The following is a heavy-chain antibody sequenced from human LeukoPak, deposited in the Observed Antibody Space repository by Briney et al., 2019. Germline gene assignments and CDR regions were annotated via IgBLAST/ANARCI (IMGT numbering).Heavy chain of an antibody. Sequence: PGGSLRLSCAASGFTFSVNYMNWVRQAPGKGLEGVSVIYSGGSTYYSDSVKGRVAISRDSSKNTLYLQMNSLRPEDTAVYYCARENNYGYNRFDYWGQGTLVTVSS. V-gene: IGHV3-53*01. CDR3: ARENNYGYNRFDY. CDR1: GFTFSVNY. J-gene: IGHJ4*02. CDR2: IYSGGST. D-gene: IGHD5-18*01.